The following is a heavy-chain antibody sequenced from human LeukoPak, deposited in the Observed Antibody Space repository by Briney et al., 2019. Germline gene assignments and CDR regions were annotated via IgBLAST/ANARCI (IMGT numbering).Heavy chain of an antibody. CDR2: IGSDKKP. CDR3: ARDLQDCVAMDV. V-gene: IGHV3-53*01. CDR1: VCTISAYD. Sequence: GGSLRLSCKPSVCTISAYDRSWIRQAPGKGLEWVSYIGSDKKPHYSESVKGRVAISRDNSKNTLFLQLNSLRAEDTALYYCARDLQDCVAMDVWGQGTTVTVSS. D-gene: IGHD3/OR15-3a*01. J-gene: IGHJ6*02.